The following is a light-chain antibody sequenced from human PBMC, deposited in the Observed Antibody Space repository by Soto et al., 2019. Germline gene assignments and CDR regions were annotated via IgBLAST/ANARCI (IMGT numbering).Light chain of an antibody. CDR3: GSYAGNNIFL. J-gene: IGLJ2*01. Sequence: QSALTQPPSASGSPGQSVTFSCTGTSSDIGAYVSWYQHHPGKAPKLVISEVNKRPSGVPDRFSGSKSGNTASLTVSGLQAEDEADYYCGSYAGNNIFLFVGGTKVTVL. CDR1: SSDIGAY. CDR2: EVN. V-gene: IGLV2-8*01.